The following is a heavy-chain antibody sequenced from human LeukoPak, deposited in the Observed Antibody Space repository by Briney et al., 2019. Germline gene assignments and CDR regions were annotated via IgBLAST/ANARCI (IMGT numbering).Heavy chain of an antibody. CDR2: IYWDDDK. V-gene: IGHV2-5*02. J-gene: IGHJ1*01. CDR3: AHSSGGSCYSCAEYFQH. D-gene: IGHD2-15*01. CDR1: GFSLSTSGVG. Sequence: ESGPTLVKPTQTLTLTCTFSGFSLSTSGVGVGWIRQPPGKALEWLALIYWDDDKRYSPSLKSRLTITKDTSKNQVVLTMTNMDPVDTATYYCAHSSGGSCYSCAEYFQHWGQGTLVTVSS.